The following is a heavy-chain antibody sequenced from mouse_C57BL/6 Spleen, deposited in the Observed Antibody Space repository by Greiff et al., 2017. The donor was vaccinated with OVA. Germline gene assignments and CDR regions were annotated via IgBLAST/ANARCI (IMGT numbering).Heavy chain of an antibody. CDR1: GFTFSSYA. Sequence: EVQRVESGGGLVKPGGSLKLSCAASGFTFSSYAMSWVRQTPEKRLEWVATISDGGSYTYYPDNVKGRFTISRDNAKNTLYLQMSHLKSEDTAMYYCARDGDYPYFDDWGKGTTLTVSS. D-gene: IGHD2-13*01. V-gene: IGHV5-4*01. CDR2: ISDGGSYT. CDR3: ARDGDYPYFDD. J-gene: IGHJ2*01.